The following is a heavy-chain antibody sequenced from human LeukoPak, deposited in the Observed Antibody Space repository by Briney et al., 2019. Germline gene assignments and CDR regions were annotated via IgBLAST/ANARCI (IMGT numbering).Heavy chain of an antibody. V-gene: IGHV1-2*02. CDR3: ARDKLGLGELSLYDQ. J-gene: IGHJ5*02. CDR1: GYTFTGYY. Sequence: ASVKVSCKASGYTFTGYYIHWVRQAPGQGLEWMGWINPDSGGTKSAQKFQGRVTMTRDTSISTAYMELSRLRSDDTAVYYCARDKLGLGELSLYDQWGQGTLVTVFS. D-gene: IGHD3-16*02. CDR2: INPDSGGT.